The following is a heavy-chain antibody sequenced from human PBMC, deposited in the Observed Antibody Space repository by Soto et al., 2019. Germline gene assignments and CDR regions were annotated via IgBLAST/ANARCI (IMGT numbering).Heavy chain of an antibody. V-gene: IGHV3-53*01. CDR1: GFTFSSNY. D-gene: IGHD4-17*01. Sequence: GSLRLSCAASGFTFSSNYMSWVRQAPGKGLEWVSVIYSGGSTYYADSVKGRFTISRDNSKNTLYLQMNSLRAEDTAVYYCARDSSGYLRYDYWGQGTLVTVSS. CDR2: IYSGGST. CDR3: ARDSSGYLRYDY. J-gene: IGHJ4*02.